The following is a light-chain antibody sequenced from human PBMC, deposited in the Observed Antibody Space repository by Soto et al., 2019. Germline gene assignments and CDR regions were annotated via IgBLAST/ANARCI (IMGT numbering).Light chain of an antibody. J-gene: IGLJ1*01. CDR3: CSYVGATNYV. V-gene: IGLV2-23*01. CDR2: EDI. Sequence: QSVLTQPASVSGSPGQSITISCTGTSSTVGGFNVVSWYQQHPGKAPKVIIYEDIKRPSGVSNRFSGSNSGSTASLTISGLQAEDEADYYCCSYVGATNYVFGNGTKVTVL. CDR1: SSTVGGFNV.